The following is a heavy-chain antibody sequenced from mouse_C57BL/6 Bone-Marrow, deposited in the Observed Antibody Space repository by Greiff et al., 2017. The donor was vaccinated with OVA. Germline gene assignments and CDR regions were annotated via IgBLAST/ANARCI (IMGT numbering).Heavy chain of an antibody. CDR3: ASLITTVVDWYFDV. CDR2: IWSGGST. Sequence: QVQLQQSGPGLVQPSQRLSITCTVSGFSLTSYGVHWVRQSPGKGLEWLGVIWSGGSTDYNAAFISRLSISKDNSKSQVFLKMNSLQADDTAIYYCASLITTVVDWYFDVWGTGTTVTVSS. V-gene: IGHV2-2*01. D-gene: IGHD1-1*01. J-gene: IGHJ1*03. CDR1: GFSLTSYG.